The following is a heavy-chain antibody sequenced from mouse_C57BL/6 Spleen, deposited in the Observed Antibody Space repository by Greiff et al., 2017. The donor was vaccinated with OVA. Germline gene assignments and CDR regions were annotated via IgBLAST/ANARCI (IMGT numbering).Heavy chain of an antibody. CDR1: GFTFSSYA. CDR2: ISDGGSYT. Sequence: EVKLVESGGGLVKPGGSLKLSCAASGFTFSSYAMSWVRQTPEKRLEWVATISDGGSYTYYPDNVKGRFTISRDNAKNNLYLQMSHLKSEDTAMYYCARGYYGSRNWYFDVWGTGTTVTVSS. CDR3: ARGYYGSRNWYFDV. V-gene: IGHV5-4*03. J-gene: IGHJ1*03. D-gene: IGHD1-1*01.